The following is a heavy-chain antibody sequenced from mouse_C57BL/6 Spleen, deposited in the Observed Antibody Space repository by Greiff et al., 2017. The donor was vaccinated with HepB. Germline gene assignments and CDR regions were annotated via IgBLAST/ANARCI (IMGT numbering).Heavy chain of an antibody. V-gene: IGHV1-81*01. J-gene: IGHJ2*01. CDR3: ARSLYGSSTYYFDY. D-gene: IGHD1-1*01. CDR2: IYPRSGNT. Sequence: VKLMESGAELARPGASVKLSCKASGYTFTSYGISWVKQRTGQGLEWIGEIYPRSGNTYYNEKFKGKATLTADKSSSTAYMELRSLTSEDSAVYFCARSLYGSSTYYFDYWGQGTTLTVSS. CDR1: GYTFTSYG.